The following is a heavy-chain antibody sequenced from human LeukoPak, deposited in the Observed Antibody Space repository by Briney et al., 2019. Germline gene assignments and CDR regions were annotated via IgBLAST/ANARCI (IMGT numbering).Heavy chain of an antibody. CDR2: ISGSGGST. D-gene: IGHD6-13*01. Sequence: PGGSLRLSCAASGFTFSSYAMRWVRQAPGKGLEWVSAISGSGGSTYYADSVKGRFTISRDNSKNPLYLQMNSLRAEVTSVYYCAKEAAAGLYYYYYMDVWGKGTTVTVSS. V-gene: IGHV3-23*01. CDR3: AKEAAAGLYYYYYMDV. CDR1: GFTFSSYA. J-gene: IGHJ6*03.